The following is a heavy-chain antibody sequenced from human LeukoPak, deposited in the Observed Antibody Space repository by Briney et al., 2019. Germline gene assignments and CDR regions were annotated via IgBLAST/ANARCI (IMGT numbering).Heavy chain of an antibody. J-gene: IGHJ4*02. CDR2: ISSSSSYI. D-gene: IGHD3-22*01. V-gene: IGHV3-21*04. CDR3: ARPPTYYYDSSGYLS. Sequence: GGSLRLSCAASGFTFSSYSMNWVRQAPGKGLEWVSSISSSSSYIHYADSVKGRFTISRDNAKNSLYLQMNSLRAEDTAVYYCARPPTYYYDSSGYLSWGQGTLATVSS. CDR1: GFTFSSYS.